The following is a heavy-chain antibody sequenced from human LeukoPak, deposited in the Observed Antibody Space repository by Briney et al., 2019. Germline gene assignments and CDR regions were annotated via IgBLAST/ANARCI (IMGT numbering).Heavy chain of an antibody. Sequence: GGTLRLSCAASGFTFDDYGMSWVRQAPGKGLEWVSGINWNGGSTGYADSVKGRFTISRDNAKNSLYLQMNSLRAEDTALYYCARAKYYYDSSGYCDWGQGTLVTVSS. D-gene: IGHD3-22*01. V-gene: IGHV3-20*04. CDR1: GFTFDDYG. J-gene: IGHJ4*02. CDR3: ARAKYYYDSSGYCD. CDR2: INWNGGST.